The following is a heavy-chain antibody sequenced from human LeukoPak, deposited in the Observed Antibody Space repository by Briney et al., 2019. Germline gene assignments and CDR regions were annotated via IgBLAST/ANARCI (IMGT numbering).Heavy chain of an antibody. V-gene: IGHV1-69*01. J-gene: IGHJ5*02. Sequence: GGTXXXYAXXXVRQAPGQGLEWMGGIIPIFGTANYAQKFQGRVTITADESTSTAYMELSSLRSEDTAVYYCARYRELYYPNWFDPWGQGTLVTVSS. CDR1: GGTXXXYA. CDR3: ARYRELYYPNWFDP. CDR2: IIPIFGTA. D-gene: IGHD1-7*01.